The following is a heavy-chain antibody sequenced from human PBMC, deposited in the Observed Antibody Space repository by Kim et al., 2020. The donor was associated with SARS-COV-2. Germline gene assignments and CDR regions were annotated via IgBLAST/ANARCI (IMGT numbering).Heavy chain of an antibody. D-gene: IGHD2-15*01. Sequence: GGSLRLSCVASGFTFSDHYMNWIRQAPGKGLEWVSYISGSSTYTNYADSVKGRFTISRDNAKNSLFLQMSSLRVEDTAVYYCVRGFCSGDSCYSGAFDHWSQGNLVTVSS. CDR2: ISGSSTYT. J-gene: IGHJ4*02. CDR3: VRGFCSGDSCYSGAFDH. V-gene: IGHV3-11*03. CDR1: GFTFSDHY.